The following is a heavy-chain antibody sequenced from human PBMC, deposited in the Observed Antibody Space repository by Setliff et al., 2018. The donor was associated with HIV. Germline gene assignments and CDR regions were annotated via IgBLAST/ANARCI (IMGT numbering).Heavy chain of an antibody. Sequence: ASVKVSCKTSGYNFEDYAISWVRQAPGQRLEWMGWINANSGSPTYAQAFTGRFSFSVDTAVATAYLQINNLKTEDTAVYFCARGLYGDYGGDLNWLDPWGHGTRVTVS. CDR2: INANSGSP. J-gene: IGHJ5*02. CDR3: ARGLYGDYGGDLNWLDP. V-gene: IGHV7-4-1*02. CDR1: GYNFEDYA. D-gene: IGHD4-17*01.